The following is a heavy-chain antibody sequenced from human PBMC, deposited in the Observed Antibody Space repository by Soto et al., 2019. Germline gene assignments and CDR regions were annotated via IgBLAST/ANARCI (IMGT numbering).Heavy chain of an antibody. CDR2: ISYDGSNK. Sequence: QVQLVESGGGVVQPGRSLRLSCAASGFTFSSYAMHWVRQAPGKGLEWVAVISYDGSNKYYADSVKGRFTISRDNSKNTLYLQMNSLRAEDTAVYYCARDALRWGGGYYGMDVWGQGTTVTVSS. D-gene: IGHD4-17*01. CDR3: ARDALRWGGGYYGMDV. CDR1: GFTFSSYA. V-gene: IGHV3-30-3*01. J-gene: IGHJ6*02.